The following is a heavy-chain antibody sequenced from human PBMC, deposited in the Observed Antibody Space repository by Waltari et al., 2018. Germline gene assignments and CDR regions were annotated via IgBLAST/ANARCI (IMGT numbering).Heavy chain of an antibody. D-gene: IGHD1-26*01. V-gene: IGHV4-61*10. CDR3: ARVDGSYGAEYFQH. CDR1: GGSISSGFYY. CDR2: IYYSGST. Sequence: QVQLRESGPGLVKPSQTLSLTCTVSGGSISSGFYYWSWIRQPAGKGLEWIGYIYYSGSTNYNPSLKSRVTISVDTSKNQFSLKLSSVTAADTAVYYCARVDGSYGAEYFQHWGQGTLVTVSS. J-gene: IGHJ1*01.